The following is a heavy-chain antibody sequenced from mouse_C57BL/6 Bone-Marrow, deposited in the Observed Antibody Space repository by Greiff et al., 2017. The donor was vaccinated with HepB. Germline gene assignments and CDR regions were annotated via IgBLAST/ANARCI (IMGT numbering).Heavy chain of an antibody. Sequence: EVQGVESGGGLVKPGGSLKLSCAASGFTFSSYAMSWVRQTPEKRLEWVATISDGGSYTYYPDNVKGRFTISRDNAKNNLYLQMSHLKSEDTAMYYCARDYGSSYVGGYWGQGTTLTVSS. CDR2: ISDGGSYT. D-gene: IGHD1-1*01. CDR1: GFTFSSYA. J-gene: IGHJ2*01. V-gene: IGHV5-4*01. CDR3: ARDYGSSYVGGY.